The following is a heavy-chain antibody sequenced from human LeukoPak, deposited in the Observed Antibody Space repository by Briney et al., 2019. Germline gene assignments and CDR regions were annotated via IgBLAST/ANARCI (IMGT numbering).Heavy chain of an antibody. CDR2: INHSGST. D-gene: IGHD3-3*01. V-gene: IGHV4-34*01. CDR3: PKRITICEMVNPAYFYYMGV. J-gene: IGHJ6*03. Sequence: SETLSLTCAVYGGFFSGYYWSWIRQPPGKGLEWIGEINHSGSTNYNPSLKSRVTISVDTSKNQFSLKLSSVTAADTAVYYWPKRITICEMVNPAYFYYMGVWGKGTTATVPS. CDR1: GGFFSGYY.